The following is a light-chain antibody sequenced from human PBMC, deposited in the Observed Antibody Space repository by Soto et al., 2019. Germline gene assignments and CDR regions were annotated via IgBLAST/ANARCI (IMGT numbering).Light chain of an antibody. J-gene: IGLJ3*02. Sequence: QSALTQPRSVSGSPGQSVTISCTGTSSDVGGYNYVSWYQHHPGKAPKLMIYDVSKRPSGVPDRFSVSKSGNTASLTISGLQAEDEADYYCCSYAGSYTLGVFGGGTKLTVL. V-gene: IGLV2-11*01. CDR2: DVS. CDR3: CSYAGSYTLGV. CDR1: SSDVGGYNY.